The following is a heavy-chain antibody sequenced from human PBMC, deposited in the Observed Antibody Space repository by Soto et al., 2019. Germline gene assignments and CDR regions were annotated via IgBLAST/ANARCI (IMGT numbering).Heavy chain of an antibody. J-gene: IGHJ5*02. D-gene: IGHD3-16*01. CDR1: GASISGFY. CDR3: VRDGPKNLRDWFDT. Sequence: SETLSLTCTVSGASISGFYWGWIRKSAGKGLEWIGRIYATGTTDYNPSLKSRVMMSVDTSKKQFSLKLRSVTTADTAVYYCVRDGPKNLRDWFDTWGQGISATVSS. CDR2: IYATGTT. V-gene: IGHV4-4*07.